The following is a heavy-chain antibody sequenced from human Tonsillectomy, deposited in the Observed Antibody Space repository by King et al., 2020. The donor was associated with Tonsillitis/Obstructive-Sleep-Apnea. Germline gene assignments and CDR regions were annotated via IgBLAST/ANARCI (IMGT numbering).Heavy chain of an antibody. CDR3: ARSPRQAGRITILGVAPYYFYY. CDR1: GGSISSYY. J-gene: IGHJ4*02. Sequence: VQLQESGTGLVKPSETLSLTCTVSGGSISSYYWSWIRQPAGKGLEWIGRIYTSGSTNYNPSLKSRVTMSVDTSKNQFSLKLSSVTAADTAVYYCARSPRQAGRITILGVAPYYFYYWGQGSLGTVSP. CDR2: IYTSGST. V-gene: IGHV4-4*07. D-gene: IGHD3-3*01.